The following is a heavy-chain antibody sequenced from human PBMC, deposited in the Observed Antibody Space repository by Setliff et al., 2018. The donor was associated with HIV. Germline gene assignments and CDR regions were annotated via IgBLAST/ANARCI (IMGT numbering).Heavy chain of an antibody. CDR3: ARGFDP. CDR2: INHSGST. CDR1: GGSFSGYY. Sequence: SETLSLTCVVYGGSFSGYYWSWIRQPPGKGLEWIGEINHSGSTNYNPSLKSRVTISVDTSKNQFSLKLSSVTAADTAVYYCARGFDPWGQGTLVTVSS. V-gene: IGHV4-34*01. J-gene: IGHJ5*02.